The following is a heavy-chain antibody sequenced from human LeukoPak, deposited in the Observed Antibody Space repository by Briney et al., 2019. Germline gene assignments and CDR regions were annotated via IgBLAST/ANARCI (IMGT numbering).Heavy chain of an antibody. Sequence: KPSETLSLTCTVSGDSISSGDYYWSWIWQPAGKGLEWIGRISSSGSTNYNSSLKSRVTISVDTSKNQFSLKLSSVTAADTAVYFCARGPYSYDSSGAFDIWGQGTMVTVSS. D-gene: IGHD3-22*01. CDR3: ARGPYSYDSSGAFDI. V-gene: IGHV4-61*02. CDR2: ISSSGST. J-gene: IGHJ3*02. CDR1: GDSISSGDYY.